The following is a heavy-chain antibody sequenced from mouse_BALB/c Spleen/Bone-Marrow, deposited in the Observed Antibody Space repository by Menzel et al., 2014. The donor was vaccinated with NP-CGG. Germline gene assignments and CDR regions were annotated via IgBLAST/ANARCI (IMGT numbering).Heavy chain of an antibody. D-gene: IGHD2-4*01. Sequence: EVKLVESGGGLVQPGGSRKLSCAASGFTFSSFGMHWVRQAPEKGLEWVAYISSDSDTIYYADTVKGRFTISRDNPKNTLFLQMTSLRSEDTAMYYCTRDHDYDWYFDVWGAGTTVTFSS. V-gene: IGHV5-17*02. CDR3: TRDHDYDWYFDV. CDR2: ISSDSDTI. J-gene: IGHJ1*01. CDR1: GFTFSSFG.